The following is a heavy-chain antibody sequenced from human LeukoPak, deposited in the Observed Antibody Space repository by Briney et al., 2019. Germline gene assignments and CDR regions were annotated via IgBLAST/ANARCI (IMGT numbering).Heavy chain of an antibody. Sequence: GGSLRLSSAASGFTFSSYWMNWVRQAPGKGLECVSYISESSSHTYNADSVKGRFTISRDNAKNSLYLQMNSLRVEDTGIYYCARDRAVKARIGGMDVWGQGTTVIVSS. CDR3: ARDRAVKARIGGMDV. J-gene: IGHJ6*02. CDR1: GFTFSSYW. V-gene: IGHV3-21*06. D-gene: IGHD5-24*01. CDR2: ISESSSHT.